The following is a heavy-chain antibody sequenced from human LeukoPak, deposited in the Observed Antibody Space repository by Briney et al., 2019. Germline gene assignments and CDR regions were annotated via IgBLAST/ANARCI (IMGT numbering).Heavy chain of an antibody. CDR1: GVSITSNY. V-gene: IGHV4-4*09. D-gene: IGHD1-26*01. CDR2: SSTSGDT. CDR3: ARHASGGTYPLDV. Sequence: SETLSLTCAVSGVSITSNYWSWVRKLPGNGLEWIPYSSTSGDTVYNPSLKSGFTISIDTSKDQFSLKLASVTAADTAVYYCARHASGGTYPLDVWGKGTTVTVSS. J-gene: IGHJ6*04.